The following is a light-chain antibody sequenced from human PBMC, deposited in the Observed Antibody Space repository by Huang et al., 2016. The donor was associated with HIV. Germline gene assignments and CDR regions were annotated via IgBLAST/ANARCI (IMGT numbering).Light chain of an antibody. V-gene: IGKV1-33*01. CDR3: QQYDNRPLT. Sequence: DIQMTQSPSSLSASVGDRVTITCQASQDIANYLNWYQQKSGKAPKLLIYDASDLETGVPSRFSGSGSGTEFTFTISSLQPEDIATYYCQQYDNRPLTFGGGTTVEIK. CDR1: QDIANY. CDR2: DAS. J-gene: IGKJ4*01.